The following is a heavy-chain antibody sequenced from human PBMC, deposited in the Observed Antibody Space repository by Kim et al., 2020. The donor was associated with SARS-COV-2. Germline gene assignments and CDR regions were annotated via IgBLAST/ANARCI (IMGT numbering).Heavy chain of an antibody. V-gene: IGHV3-30-3*01. Sequence: GGSLRLSCAASGFTFSSYAMHWVRQAPGKGLEWVAVISYDGSNKYYADSVKGRFTISRDNSKNTLYLQMNSLRAEDTAVYYCARDARGNVLRFLEWQEDYYYMDVWGKGTTVTVPS. CDR3: ARDARGNVLRFLEWQEDYYYMDV. CDR1: GFTFSSYA. CDR2: ISYDGSNK. J-gene: IGHJ6*03. D-gene: IGHD3-3*01.